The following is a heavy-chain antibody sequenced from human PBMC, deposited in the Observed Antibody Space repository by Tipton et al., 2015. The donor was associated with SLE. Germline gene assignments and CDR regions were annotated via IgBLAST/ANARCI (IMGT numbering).Heavy chain of an antibody. D-gene: IGHD6-6*01. CDR1: GGSIGSHY. Sequence: TLSLTCTVSGGSIGSHYWSWIRQPPGKGLEWIGTIYDSGTTYYNPSLKSRVTISVDTSKNQFSLNLSSVTAADTAVYYCARGSPVDGFDIWGQGTMVTVSS. V-gene: IGHV4-59*11. CDR2: IYDSGTT. J-gene: IGHJ3*02. CDR3: ARGSPVDGFDI.